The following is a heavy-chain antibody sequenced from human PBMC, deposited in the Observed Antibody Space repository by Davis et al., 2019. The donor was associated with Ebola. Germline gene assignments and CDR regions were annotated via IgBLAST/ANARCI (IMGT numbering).Heavy chain of an antibody. V-gene: IGHV3-30*19. CDR1: GFTFTSYG. CDR3: ARLMDRYGWYSDL. D-gene: IGHD6-19*01. J-gene: IGHJ5*02. Sequence: PGGSLRLSCAASGFTFTSYGMHWVRQAPGKGLEWVALIWYDGSNKYYADSVKGRFTISRDNSKNTLYLQMNSLRAEDTAVYYCARLMDRYGWYSDLWGQGTLVIVSS. CDR2: IWYDGSNK.